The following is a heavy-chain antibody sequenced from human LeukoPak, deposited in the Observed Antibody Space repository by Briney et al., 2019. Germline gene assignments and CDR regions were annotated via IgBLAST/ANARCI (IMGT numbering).Heavy chain of an antibody. CDR1: GFTFSSYS. CDR2: ISSRSSYI. Sequence: KTGGSLRLSCAASGFTFSSYSMNWVRQAPGKGLEWVSSISSRSSYIYYADSVKGRFTISRDNAKNSLYLQMNSLRAEDTAVYYCARITRTYYDFWSGYHDAFDIWGQGTMVTVSS. D-gene: IGHD3-3*01. CDR3: ARITRTYYDFWSGYHDAFDI. V-gene: IGHV3-21*01. J-gene: IGHJ3*02.